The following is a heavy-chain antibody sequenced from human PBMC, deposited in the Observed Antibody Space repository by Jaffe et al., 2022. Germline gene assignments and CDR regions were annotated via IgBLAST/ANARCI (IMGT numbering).Heavy chain of an antibody. CDR1: GFTFSSYS. V-gene: IGHV3-48*01. CDR3: ARDLDYGDYGSLCWFDP. Sequence: EVQLVESGGGLVQPGGSLRLSCAASGFTFSSYSMNWVRQAPGKGLEWVSYISSSSSTIYYADSVKGRFTISRDNAKNSLYLQMNSLRAEDTAVYYCARDLDYGDYGSLCWFDPWGQGTLVTVSS. J-gene: IGHJ5*02. CDR2: ISSSSSTI. D-gene: IGHD4-17*01.